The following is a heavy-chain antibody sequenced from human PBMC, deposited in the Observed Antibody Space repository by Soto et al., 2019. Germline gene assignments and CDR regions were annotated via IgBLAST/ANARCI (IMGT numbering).Heavy chain of an antibody. CDR3: ARGGQTYYYDSSGSMSYGMDV. J-gene: IGHJ6*02. V-gene: IGHV3-21*01. CDR1: GFTFSSYS. D-gene: IGHD3-22*01. CDR2: ISSSSSYI. Sequence: LRLSCAASGFTFSSYSMNWVRQAPGKGLEWVSSISSSSSYIYYADSVKGRFTISRDNAKNSLYLQMNSLRAEDTAVYYCARGGQTYYYDSSGSMSYGMDVWGQGTTVTVSS.